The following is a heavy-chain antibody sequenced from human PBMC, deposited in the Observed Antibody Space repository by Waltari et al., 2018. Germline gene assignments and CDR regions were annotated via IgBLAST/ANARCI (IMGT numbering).Heavy chain of an antibody. CDR2: IYTRGST. CDR1: GGSISSYY. CDR3: EGGGGGSYWLGYFDY. V-gene: IGHV4-4*07. J-gene: IGHJ4*02. Sequence: QVQLQESGPGLVKPSETLSLTCTVSGGSISSYYWSWIRQPAGKGLEWIGRIYTRGSTNNNPSLKSRVTMSVDTSKNQSSLKLSSGTAADTAVYDGEGGGGGSYWLGYFDYWGQGTLVTVSS. D-gene: IGHD1-26*01.